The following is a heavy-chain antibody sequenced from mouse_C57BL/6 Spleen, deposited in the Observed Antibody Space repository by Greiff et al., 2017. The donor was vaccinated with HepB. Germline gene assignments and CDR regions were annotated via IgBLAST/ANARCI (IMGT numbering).Heavy chain of an antibody. J-gene: IGHJ2*01. CDR2: IRSKSNNYAT. D-gene: IGHD1-1*02. CDR1: GFSFNTYA. V-gene: IGHV10-1*01. Sequence: EVQLMESGGGLVQPKGSLKLSCAASGFSFNTYAMNWVRQAPGKGLEWVARIRSKSNNYATYYADSVKDRFTISRDDSESMLYLQMNNLKTEDTAMYYCVRGSGFNYFDYWGQGTTLTVSS. CDR3: VRGSGFNYFDY.